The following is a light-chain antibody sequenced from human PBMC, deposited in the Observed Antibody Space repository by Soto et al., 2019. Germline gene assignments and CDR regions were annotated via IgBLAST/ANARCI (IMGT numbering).Light chain of an antibody. V-gene: IGLV2-14*01. CDR1: SSDVGAYDF. Sequence: QSALTQPASVSGSPGQSITISCTGTSSDVGAYDFVSWYQQHPGKAPKYLIYEVSNRPSGVSDRFSGSKSGTTASLTISGLPAVDEAAYYCSSYITTDPYVFGPGTKLTVL. CDR3: SSYITTDPYV. CDR2: EVS. J-gene: IGLJ1*01.